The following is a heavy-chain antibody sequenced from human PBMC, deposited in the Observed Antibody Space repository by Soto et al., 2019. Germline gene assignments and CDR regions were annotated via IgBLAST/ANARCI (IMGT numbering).Heavy chain of an antibody. J-gene: IGHJ5*02. CDR2: IIPILGIA. V-gene: IGHV1-69*08. CDR1: GGTFSSYT. CDR3: AREDYSGYDYPYNWFDP. D-gene: IGHD5-12*01. Sequence: QVQLVQSGAEVKKPGSSVKVSCKASGGTFSSYTISWVRQAPGQGLEWMGRIIPILGIANYAQKFQGRVTITADKSTSTADMELSSLRSEDTAVYYCAREDYSGYDYPYNWFDPWGKGTLVTVSS.